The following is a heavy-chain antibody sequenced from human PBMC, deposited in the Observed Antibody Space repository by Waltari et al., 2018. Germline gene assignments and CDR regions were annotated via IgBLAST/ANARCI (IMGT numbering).Heavy chain of an antibody. CDR1: GFXLSDYW. Sequence: EVHLVESGGGLVQPGGSXRLSCAVSGFXLSDYWMTWVRQAAGKGREWVANINQDXRQKYYLDSVRGXFIXSRXXXRXSCYLQVXXXRLEXTAVYFCARVXDTLNDNXGKGTLVTVXS. CDR3: ARVXDTLNDN. J-gene: IGHJ4*02. CDR2: INQDXRQK. V-gene: IGHV3-7*04.